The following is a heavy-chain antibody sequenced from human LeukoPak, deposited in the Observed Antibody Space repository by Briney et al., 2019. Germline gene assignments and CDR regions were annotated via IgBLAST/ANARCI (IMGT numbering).Heavy chain of an antibody. V-gene: IGHV3-21*01. D-gene: IGHD3-22*01. Sequence: GGSLRLSCAASGFTFSSYSMNWVRQAPGKGLEWVSSISGSSTYIDYADSVKGRFTISRDNAKNALYLQMDSPRAEDTAVYYCARDHSSGRYFDFWGQGPLVTVSS. CDR1: GFTFSSYS. CDR2: ISGSSTYI. J-gene: IGHJ4*02. CDR3: ARDHSSGRYFDF.